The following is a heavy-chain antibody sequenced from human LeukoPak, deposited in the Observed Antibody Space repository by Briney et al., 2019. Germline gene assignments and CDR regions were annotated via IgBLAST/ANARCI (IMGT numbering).Heavy chain of an antibody. D-gene: IGHD2-2*01. V-gene: IGHV3-74*01. J-gene: IGHJ4*02. CDR1: GFTFSSYW. Sequence: GGSLRLSCAASGFTFSSYWMNWVRQAPGKGLVWVSRIKSDGSRISYADSVKGRFTISRDNSKNTVYLQMNSLRAEDTAVYYCAKDPYGTRYFDYWGQGTLVTVSS. CDR3: AKDPYGTRYFDY. CDR2: IKSDGSRI.